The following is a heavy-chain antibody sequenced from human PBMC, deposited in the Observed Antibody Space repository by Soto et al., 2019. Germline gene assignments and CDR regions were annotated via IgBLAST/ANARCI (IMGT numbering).Heavy chain of an antibody. CDR2: IYPSGST. CDR3: ATGRSEVVPGTMDT. Sequence: SETLSLTCTVSGGSFSSYYCNWVRKSAGKGLEWIGRIYPSGSTTYNPSLKSRLTMPVDTSKNQFSLRLTSMTAADTAVYYCATGRSEVVPGTMDTWGQGTLVTVS. CDR1: GGSFSSYY. D-gene: IGHD2-2*01. V-gene: IGHV4-4*07. J-gene: IGHJ5*02.